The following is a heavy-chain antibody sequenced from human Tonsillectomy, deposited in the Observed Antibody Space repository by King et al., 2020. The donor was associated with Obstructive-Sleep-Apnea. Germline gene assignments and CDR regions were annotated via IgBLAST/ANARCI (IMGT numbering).Heavy chain of an antibody. D-gene: IGHD3-10*01. Sequence: QLQESGPGLVKPSETLSLTCTVSGGSITSRSYYWGWIRQPPGKGLEWIGSMFYSGSTYYNASLKSRVTISVDTSTNQFSLKLSSVTAADTAVYYCARVLPWFGEPSFFDFWGRGTLVTVSS. CDR3: ARVLPWFGEPSFFDF. V-gene: IGHV4-39*01. CDR2: MFYSGST. CDR1: GGSITSRSYY. J-gene: IGHJ4*02.